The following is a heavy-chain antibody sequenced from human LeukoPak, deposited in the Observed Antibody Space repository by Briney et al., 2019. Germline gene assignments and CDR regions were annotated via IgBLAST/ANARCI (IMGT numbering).Heavy chain of an antibody. Sequence: AGGSLRLSCAGSGFTFSSHWMSWVRQSPGKGPEWVAHIKEDGSEKYYVDSVKGRFTVSRDNAKNSLYLQMNSLTADDTAVYYCARDLGYCSAGNCYSVFDYWGQGTLVTVSS. CDR3: ARDLGYCSAGNCYSVFDY. CDR1: GFTFSSHW. CDR2: IKEDGSEK. J-gene: IGHJ4*02. D-gene: IGHD2-15*01. V-gene: IGHV3-7*01.